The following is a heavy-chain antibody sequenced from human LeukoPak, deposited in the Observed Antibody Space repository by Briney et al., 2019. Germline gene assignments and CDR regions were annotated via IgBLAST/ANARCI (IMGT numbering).Heavy chain of an antibody. Sequence: GGSLRLSCVASGFIFSDFWMSWVRQAPGKGLEWVANIKQDGSEKYYVDSVKGRFTISRDNAKNSLYLQMNSLRAEDTAVYYCARAPNGVYCTSSSCHLDYWGQGTLVTVSS. D-gene: IGHD2-2*01. CDR3: ARAPNGVYCTSSSCHLDY. CDR1: GFIFSDFW. CDR2: IKQDGSEK. J-gene: IGHJ4*02. V-gene: IGHV3-7*01.